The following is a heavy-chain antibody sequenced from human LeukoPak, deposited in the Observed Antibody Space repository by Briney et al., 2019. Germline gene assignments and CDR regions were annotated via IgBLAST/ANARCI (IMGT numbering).Heavy chain of an antibody. V-gene: IGHV3-48*01. J-gene: IGHJ3*02. Sequence: GGSLRLSCAPSGSTFSRYSLTWVRQAPGKGREWLSYISSKSKTIYYADSVKGRFNISRDNAKNLLYLQMKSLRAEDTAVYFCASYHDSTGYFKEAFEMWGQRTLVTVSS. CDR1: GSTFSRYS. CDR2: ISSKSKTI. CDR3: ASYHDSTGYFKEAFEM. D-gene: IGHD3-22*01.